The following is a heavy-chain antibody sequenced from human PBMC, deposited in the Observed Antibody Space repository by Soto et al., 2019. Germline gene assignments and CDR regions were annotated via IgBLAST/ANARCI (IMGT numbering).Heavy chain of an antibody. CDR3: ARTYDSNGYANEFDS. Sequence: SETLSLTCSVSGRSITSYYWSWVRQPPGKGLEWIGYIYDNGITSQNPSLKSRVTMSADTSQNQFSLKLTSVTGADTAVYYCARTYDSNGYANEFDSWGQGILVTVS. CDR1: GRSITSYY. J-gene: IGHJ4*02. V-gene: IGHV4-59*12. CDR2: IYDNGIT. D-gene: IGHD3-22*01.